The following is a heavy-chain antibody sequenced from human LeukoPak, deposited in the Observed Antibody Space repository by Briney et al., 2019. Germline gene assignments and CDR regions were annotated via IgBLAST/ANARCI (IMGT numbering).Heavy chain of an antibody. V-gene: IGHV4-30-2*01. CDR1: GGSISSGGYS. D-gene: IGHD5-18*01. CDR2: IYHSGST. J-gene: IGHJ4*02. Sequence: SQTLSLTCAVSGGSISSGGYSWSWIRQPPGKGLEWIGYIYHSGSTYYNPSLKSRVTISVDRSKNQFSLKLSSVTAADTAVYYCASLGYSYGSDFDCWGQGTLVTVSS. CDR3: ASLGYSYGSDFDC.